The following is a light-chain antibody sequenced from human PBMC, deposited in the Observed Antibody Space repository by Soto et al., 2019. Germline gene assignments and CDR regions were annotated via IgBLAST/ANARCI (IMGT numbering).Light chain of an antibody. CDR1: QSIAMF. CDR2: GAA. V-gene: IGKV1-39*01. Sequence: DLQMTQSTSSLSAAVGDRVTITCRASQSIAMFLNWYQQKPGEVPKLLIFGAAYLRSGVASRFSGIGSATHVALTLTSLQPEEFETYFCQQIHIAPYPCGQGTNL. CDR3: QQIHIAPYP. J-gene: IGKJ2*01.